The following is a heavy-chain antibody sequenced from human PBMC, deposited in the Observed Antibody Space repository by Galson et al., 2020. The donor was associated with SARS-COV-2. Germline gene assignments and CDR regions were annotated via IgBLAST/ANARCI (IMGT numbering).Heavy chain of an antibody. V-gene: IGHV4-59*11. J-gene: IGHJ5*02. CDR1: GGSISSHY. D-gene: IGHD3-3*01. CDR2: IYYSGNT. Sequence: SETLSLTCTVSGGSISSHYWSWIRQPPGKGLEWIGYIYYSGNTNYNPSLKSRVTISVDTSKNQFFLKLSSVTAADTAVYYCARVGDGFWSASEVDPWGQGTLVTVSS. CDR3: ARVGDGFWSASEVDP.